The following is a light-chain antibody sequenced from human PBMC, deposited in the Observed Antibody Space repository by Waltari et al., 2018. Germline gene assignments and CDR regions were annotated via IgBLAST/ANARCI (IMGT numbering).Light chain of an antibody. CDR2: KDD. V-gene: IGLV6-57*02. CDR1: SGYLATNY. Sequence: FMLTQPHSVSESPGKTVTISCTGSSGYLATNYLPWYQQRPGRAPTTMIYKDDQRPSGVPDRFSGSIDSSSNTASLTISGLKTEDEADYYCQSYDGNTVVFGGGTKLTVL. CDR3: QSYDGNTVV. J-gene: IGLJ2*01.